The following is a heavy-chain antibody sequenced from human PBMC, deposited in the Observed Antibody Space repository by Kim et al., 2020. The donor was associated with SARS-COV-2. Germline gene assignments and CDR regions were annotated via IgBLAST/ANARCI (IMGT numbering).Heavy chain of an antibody. CDR3: ARGGARAVAGELPVDY. Sequence: SLKSRVTISVDTSKNQFSLKLSSVTAADTAVYYCARGGARAVAGELPVDYWGQGTLVTVSS. J-gene: IGHJ4*02. V-gene: IGHV4-34*01. D-gene: IGHD6-19*01.